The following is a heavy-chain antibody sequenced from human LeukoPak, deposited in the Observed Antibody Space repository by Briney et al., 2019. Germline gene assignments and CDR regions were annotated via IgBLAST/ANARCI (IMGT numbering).Heavy chain of an antibody. CDR1: GGSISSYY. J-gene: IGHJ6*03. D-gene: IGHD6-13*01. CDR3: ARGSKYSSSWRGIDYYMDV. V-gene: IGHV4-59*12. CDR2: IYYSGST. Sequence: PSETLSLTCTVSGGSISSYYWSWIRQPPGKGLEWIGYIYYSGSTNYNPSLKSRVTISVDTSKNQFSLKLSSVTAADTAVYYCARGSKYSSSWRGIDYYMDVWGKGTTVTVSS.